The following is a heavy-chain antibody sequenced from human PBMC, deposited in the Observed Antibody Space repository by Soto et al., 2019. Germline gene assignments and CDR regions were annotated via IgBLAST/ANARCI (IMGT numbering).Heavy chain of an antibody. D-gene: IGHD2-2*01. Sequence: SETLSLTCTVSGGSISSSSYYWGWIRQPPGKGLEWIGSIYYSGSTYYNPSLKSRVTISVDTSKNQFSLKLSSVTAADTAVYYCARQDAQLLNYFDYWGQGTLGTVS. CDR1: GGSISSSSYY. CDR3: ARQDAQLLNYFDY. J-gene: IGHJ4*02. V-gene: IGHV4-39*01. CDR2: IYYSGST.